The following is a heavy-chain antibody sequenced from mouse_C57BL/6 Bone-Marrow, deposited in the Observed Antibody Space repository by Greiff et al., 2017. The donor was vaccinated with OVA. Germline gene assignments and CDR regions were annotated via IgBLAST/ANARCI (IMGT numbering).Heavy chain of an antibody. J-gene: IGHJ2*01. CDR1: GFTFSDYY. D-gene: IGHD3-3*01. CDR3: ARQDGGRDY. CDR2: ISNGGGST. Sequence: EVKLMESGGGLVQPGGSLKLSCAASGFTFSDYYMYWVRQTPEKRLEWVAYISNGGGSTYYPDTVKGRFTISRDNAKNTLYLQMSRLKAEDTAMYYCARQDGGRDYWGQGTTLTVSS. V-gene: IGHV5-12*01.